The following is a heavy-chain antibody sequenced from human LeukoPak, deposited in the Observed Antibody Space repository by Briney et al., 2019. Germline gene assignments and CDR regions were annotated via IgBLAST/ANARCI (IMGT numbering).Heavy chain of an antibody. CDR1: GFTFSSYS. V-gene: IGHV3-21*01. Sequence: KPGGSLRLSCAASGFTFSSYSMNWVRQAPGKGLEWVSSISSSSSYIYYADSVKGLFTISRDNSKNTLYLQMNSLRAEDTAVYYCARDNAGLVKHLDAFDLWGQGTMVTVAS. J-gene: IGHJ3*01. CDR3: ARDNAGLVKHLDAFDL. D-gene: IGHD1-26*01. CDR2: ISSSSSYI.